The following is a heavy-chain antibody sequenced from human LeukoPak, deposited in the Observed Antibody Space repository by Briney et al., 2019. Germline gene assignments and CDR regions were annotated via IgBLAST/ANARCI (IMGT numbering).Heavy chain of an antibody. V-gene: IGHV4-59*01. CDR2: VHYSGTT. J-gene: IGHJ4*02. CDR3: ARGSPVGDY. CDR1: GASISSYY. Sequence: PSETLPLTCTVSGASISSYYWSWIRQPPGKGLEWIGYVHYSGTTDYNPSLRSRVTISLDTSKNQFSLNLRSVTAADTAVYYCARGSPVGDYWGQGTLVTVSS.